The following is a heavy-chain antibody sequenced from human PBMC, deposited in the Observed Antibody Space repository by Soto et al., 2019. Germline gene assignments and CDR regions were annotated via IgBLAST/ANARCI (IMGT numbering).Heavy chain of an antibody. CDR3: GRDKAVGATDY. J-gene: IGHJ4*02. CDR1: GFTVSSNY. V-gene: IGHV3-66*01. CDR2: IYSGGST. Sequence: EVRLVESGGGLVQPGGSLRLSCAASGFTVSSNYMSWVRQAPGKGLEWVAVIYSGGSTYYADSVKGRFIISRDNSAIALFLQMNSLRAEDTAVYYCGRDKAVGATDYWGQGNLVTVS. D-gene: IGHD2-21*02.